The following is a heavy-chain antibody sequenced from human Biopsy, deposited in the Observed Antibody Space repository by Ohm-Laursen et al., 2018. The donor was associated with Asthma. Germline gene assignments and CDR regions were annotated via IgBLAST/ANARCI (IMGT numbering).Heavy chain of an antibody. J-gene: IGHJ4*02. V-gene: IGHV1-69*13. CDR2: INSYFGTT. CDR3: ARKAGSCISRTCYSLDF. CDR1: GGTFNTYV. Sequence: SVKVSCKSLGGTFNTYVIGWVRQAPGQGLEWMGGINSYFGTTTYPQKFQDRVTITADDSTSTVYMELSSLRSEDTAVYYCARKAGSCISRTCYSLDFWGQGTPVTVSS. D-gene: IGHD2-2*01.